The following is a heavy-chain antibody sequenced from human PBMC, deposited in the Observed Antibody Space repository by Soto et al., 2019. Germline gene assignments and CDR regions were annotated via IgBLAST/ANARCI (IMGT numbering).Heavy chain of an antibody. Sequence: GGSLRLSCAASGFTFSSYWMHWVRQAPGKGLVWVSRINSDGSSTSYADSVKGRFTISRDNAKNTLYLQMNSLRAEDTAVYYCARDRAIAARLEPFDYWGQRTLVTVSS. CDR3: ARDRAIAARLEPFDY. CDR1: GFTFSSYW. V-gene: IGHV3-74*01. J-gene: IGHJ4*02. CDR2: INSDGSST. D-gene: IGHD6-6*01.